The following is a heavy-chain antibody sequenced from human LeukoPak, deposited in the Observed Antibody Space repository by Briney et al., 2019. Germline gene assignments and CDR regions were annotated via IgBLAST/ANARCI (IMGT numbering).Heavy chain of an antibody. D-gene: IGHD3-16*01. V-gene: IGHV3-74*01. CDR1: GFTFSSYW. CDR2: INGDGSST. Sequence: GGSLRLSCAASGFTFSSYWMHWVRQAPGKGLVWVSHINGDGSSTSHADSVKGRFTISRDNAKNTLYLQMDSLRAEDTAVYYCAKVRWGSDNALDSWGQGTLVTGSS. CDR3: AKVRWGSDNALDS. J-gene: IGHJ4*02.